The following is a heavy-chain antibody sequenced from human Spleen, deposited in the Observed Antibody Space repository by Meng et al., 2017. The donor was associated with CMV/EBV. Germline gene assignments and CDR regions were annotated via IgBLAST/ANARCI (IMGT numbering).Heavy chain of an antibody. J-gene: IGHJ4*02. Sequence: ESLKISCAASGFTFSSYSMNWVRQAPGKGLEWVSSISSSSSYIYYADSVKGRFTISRDNAKSSLYLQMNSLRAEDTAVYYCAREPDYYDSSGYYPLGDYWGQGTLVTVSS. CDR3: AREPDYYDSSGYYPLGDY. V-gene: IGHV3-21*01. D-gene: IGHD3-22*01. CDR2: ISSSSSYI. CDR1: GFTFSSYS.